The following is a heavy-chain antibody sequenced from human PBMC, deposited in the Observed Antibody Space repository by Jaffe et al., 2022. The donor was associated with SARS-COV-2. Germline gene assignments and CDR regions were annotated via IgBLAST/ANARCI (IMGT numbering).Heavy chain of an antibody. J-gene: IGHJ6*02. CDR3: AKDRAATGRHGMDV. CDR1: GFTFSRDA. D-gene: IGHD1-1*01. Sequence: QVQLVESGGGVVQPGRSLRLSCAASGFTFSRDAMHWVRQAPGKGLEWVAVVSYDEANKNYVDSVKGRFTISRDASRNTVYLQMNSLRAEDTAVYYCAKDRAATGRHGMDVWGQGTTVIVSS. CDR2: VSYDEANK. V-gene: IGHV3-30*18.